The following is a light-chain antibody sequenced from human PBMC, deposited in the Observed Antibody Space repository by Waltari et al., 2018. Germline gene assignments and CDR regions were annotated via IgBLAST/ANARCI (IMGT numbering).Light chain of an antibody. Sequence: IVLTQSPATLALFTGERSTLSCRASQSVRSYLAWYQQKPGQAPRLLIYDASNRATGIPVRFSGSGSGTDYTLTISSLEPEDFAVYYCQHRSVWPLTFGGGTKVEIK. V-gene: IGKV3-11*01. CDR1: QSVRSY. J-gene: IGKJ4*01. CDR3: QHRSVWPLT. CDR2: DAS.